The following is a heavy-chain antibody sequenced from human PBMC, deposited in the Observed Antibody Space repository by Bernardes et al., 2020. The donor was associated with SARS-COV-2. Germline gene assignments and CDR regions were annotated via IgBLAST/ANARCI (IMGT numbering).Heavy chain of an antibody. D-gene: IGHD6-19*01. CDR1: LFTSSSYT. Sequence: GCPRLSPAASLFTSSSYTMSWVPPVPGKGLEWVSVITGTGASTYYADSVKGRFTISRDNSKNTVSVQMNSLRAEDTAIYYCAGGWPNWFDPWGQGTLVTVSS. CDR2: ITGTGAST. V-gene: IGHV3-23*01. CDR3: AGGWPNWFDP. J-gene: IGHJ5*02.